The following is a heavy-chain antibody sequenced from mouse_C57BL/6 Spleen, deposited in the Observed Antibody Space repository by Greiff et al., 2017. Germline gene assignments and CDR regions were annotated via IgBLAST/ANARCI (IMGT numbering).Heavy chain of an antibody. V-gene: IGHV1-82*01. CDR1: GYAFSSSW. Sequence: QVQLKESGPELVKPGASVKISCKASGYAFSSSWMNWVKQRPGKGLEWIGRIYPGDGDTNYNGKFKGKATLTADKSSSTAYMQLSSLTSEDSAVYFCAREEITTVGAPYAMDYWGQVTSVTVSS. CDR3: AREEITTVGAPYAMDY. CDR2: IYPGDGDT. D-gene: IGHD1-1*01. J-gene: IGHJ4*01.